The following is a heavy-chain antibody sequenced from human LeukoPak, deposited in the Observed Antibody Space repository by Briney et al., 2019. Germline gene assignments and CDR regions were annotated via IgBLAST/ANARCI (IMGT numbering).Heavy chain of an antibody. Sequence: SETLSLTSAVYGGSFSGYYWSWIRQPPGKGLEWIGEINHSGSTNYNPSLKSRVTISVDTSKNQFSLKLSSVTAADTAVYYCARGLRGYSGTRFDYWGQGTLVTVSS. CDR1: GGSFSGYY. J-gene: IGHJ4*02. CDR2: INHSGST. V-gene: IGHV4-34*01. D-gene: IGHD5-12*01. CDR3: ARGLRGYSGTRFDY.